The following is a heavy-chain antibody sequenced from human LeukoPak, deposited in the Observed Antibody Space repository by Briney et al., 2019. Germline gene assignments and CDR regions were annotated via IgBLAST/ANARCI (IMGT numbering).Heavy chain of an antibody. CDR3: VRVGGGYCSGGSCYYEYFQH. J-gene: IGHJ1*01. CDR1: GGTFSSYA. D-gene: IGHD2-15*01. V-gene: IGHV1-69*05. CDR2: IISIFGTT. Sequence: ASVKVSCKASGGTFSSYAIRWVRPAPGKGLEWMGRIISIFGTTNDAQKFQGRVTITTDVSTSTAYMELSSLISEDTAVDYCVRVGGGYCSGGSCYYEYFQHWGQGTLVTVSS.